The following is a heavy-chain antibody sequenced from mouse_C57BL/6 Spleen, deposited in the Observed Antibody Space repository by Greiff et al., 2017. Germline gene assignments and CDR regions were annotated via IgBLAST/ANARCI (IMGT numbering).Heavy chain of an antibody. CDR3: VYYSNYGGAY. V-gene: IGHV5-2*03. J-gene: IGHJ3*01. Sequence: DVMLVESGGGLVQPGESLKLSCESNEYEFPSHDMSWVRKTPEKRLELVAAINSDGGSTYYPDTMERRFIISRDNTKKTLYLQMISLRYEDTAMYYCVYYSNYGGAYWGQGTLVTVSA. D-gene: IGHD2-5*01. CDR2: INSDGGST. CDR1: EYEFPSHD.